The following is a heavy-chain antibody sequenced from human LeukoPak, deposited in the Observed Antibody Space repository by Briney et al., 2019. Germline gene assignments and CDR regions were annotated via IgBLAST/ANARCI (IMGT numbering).Heavy chain of an antibody. J-gene: IGHJ4*02. CDR1: GYTFTGYY. V-gene: IGHV1-2*02. D-gene: IGHD3-9*01. Sequence: RASVKVSCKASGYTFTGYYMHWVRQAPGQGLEWMGWINPNTGGTNYAQKFQGRVTMARDTSISTAYMEVNRLRSDDTALYYCARGFDWLEYYFDYWGQGTLVTVSS. CDR3: ARGFDWLEYYFDY. CDR2: INPNTGGT.